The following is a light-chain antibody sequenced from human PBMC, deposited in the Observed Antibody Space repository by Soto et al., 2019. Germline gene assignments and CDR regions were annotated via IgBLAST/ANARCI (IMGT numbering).Light chain of an antibody. CDR1: QNVDNW. V-gene: IGKV1-5*01. CDR2: DAS. Sequence: DIQMTQSPSTLSASVGDRVTITCRASQNVDNWVAWYQQKPGKAPKFLIYDASNLESGVPSRFSGRGAGTDFTLTISSLQPVDFATYYCQRYNSNSRTFGQGTRV. CDR3: QRYNSNSRT. J-gene: IGKJ1*01.